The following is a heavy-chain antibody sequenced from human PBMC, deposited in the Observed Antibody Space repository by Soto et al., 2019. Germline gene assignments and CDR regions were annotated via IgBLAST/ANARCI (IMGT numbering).Heavy chain of an antibody. J-gene: IGHJ5*02. V-gene: IGHV4-61*01. D-gene: IGHD3-16*01. Sequence: PEETLSLTCTVSGGSVSSGSSYWSWMRQPPGKGLEWIGDIYYSGSTNYNPSLRSRVTVSVDMSRNQFSLQLTSVTAADTAMYFCARGGTWPTRFDPWGPGTLVTVSS. CDR1: GGSVSSGSSY. CDR3: ARGGTWPTRFDP. CDR2: IYYSGST.